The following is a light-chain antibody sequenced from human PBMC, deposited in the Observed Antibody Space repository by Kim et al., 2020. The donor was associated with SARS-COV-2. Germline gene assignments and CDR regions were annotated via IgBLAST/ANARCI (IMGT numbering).Light chain of an antibody. Sequence: SSELTQDPAVSVALGQTVRITCQGDSLRSYYASWYQQKPGQAPVLVIYGKNNRPSGIPDRFSGSSSGNTASLTITGAQAEDEADYYCNSRDSSGNHNCVF. J-gene: IGLJ3*02. CDR1: SLRSYY. CDR3: NSRDSSGNHNCV. CDR2: GKN. V-gene: IGLV3-19*01.